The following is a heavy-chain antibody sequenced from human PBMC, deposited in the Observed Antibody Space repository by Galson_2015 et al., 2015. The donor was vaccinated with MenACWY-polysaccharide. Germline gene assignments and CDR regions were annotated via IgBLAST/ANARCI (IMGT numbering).Heavy chain of an antibody. Sequence: SLRLSCAASGFTFSSYAMSWVRQAPGKGLEWVSTISNGADSTYYADSGKGRFTISRDNSKNTLYLQMNSLRVNDTAVYYCAKDWDSSGYYSFDYWGQGTLVTVSS. CDR2: ISNGADST. D-gene: IGHD3-22*01. CDR1: GFTFSSYA. CDR3: AKDWDSSGYYSFDY. V-gene: IGHV3-23*01. J-gene: IGHJ4*02.